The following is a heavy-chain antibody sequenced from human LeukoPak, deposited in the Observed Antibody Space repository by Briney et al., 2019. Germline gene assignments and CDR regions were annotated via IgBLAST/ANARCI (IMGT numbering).Heavy chain of an antibody. J-gene: IGHJ4*02. CDR3: ARDAACCGGDCYSDY. CDR2: INPNSGGT. D-gene: IGHD2-21*02. CDR1: GYTFTGYY. V-gene: IGHV1-2*02. Sequence: ASVKVSCKASGYTFTGYYMHWVRQAPGQGLEWMGWINPNSGGTNYALKFQGRVTMTRDTSISTAYMELSRLRSDDTAVYYCARDAACCGGDCYSDYWGQGTLVTVSS.